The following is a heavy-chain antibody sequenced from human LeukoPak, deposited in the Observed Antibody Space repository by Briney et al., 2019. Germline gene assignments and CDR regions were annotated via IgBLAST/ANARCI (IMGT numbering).Heavy chain of an antibody. J-gene: IGHJ5*02. CDR3: PRGSWADEAPSTMIFGVLFDH. Sequence: SVKVSCKASGGTFTSYTISWVRQAPGQGLEWMGRIIPILGIANYAQKFQGRVTITVDKSTSTAYMELSSLRSEDTSVYYWPRGSWADEAPSTMIFGVLFDHWGQGTLVTVSS. CDR1: GGTFTSYT. CDR2: IIPILGIA. D-gene: IGHD3/OR15-3a*01. V-gene: IGHV1-69*02.